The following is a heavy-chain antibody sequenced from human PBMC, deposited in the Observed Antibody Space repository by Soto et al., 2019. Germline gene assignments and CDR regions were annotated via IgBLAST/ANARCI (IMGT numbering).Heavy chain of an antibody. CDR3: ARTAYCGGDCCSLVGAEYFQH. CDR1: GGTFSSSA. Sequence: QGQLVPSGAAAKKPGSSVKVSCKGSGGTFSSSAIRWVRQSPGQVLAWMGGIIPIFGTANYAQKFQGRVTITADESTSTAYMELSSLRCEDTAVYYCARTAYCGGDCCSLVGAEYFQHWGQGTLVTVSS. D-gene: IGHD2-21*02. V-gene: IGHV1-69*01. CDR2: IIPIFGTA. J-gene: IGHJ1*01.